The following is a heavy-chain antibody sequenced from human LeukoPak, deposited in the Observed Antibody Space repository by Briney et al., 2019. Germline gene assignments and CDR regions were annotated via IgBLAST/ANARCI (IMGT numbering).Heavy chain of an antibody. D-gene: IGHD3-22*01. Sequence: KPSETLSLTCTVSGGSISSSSYYWGWIRQPPGKGLEWIGSIYYSGSTYYNPSLKSRVTISVDTSKNQFSLKLSSVTAADTAVYYCASSRDSSGYYGYYFDYWGQGTLVTVSS. CDR2: IYYSGST. J-gene: IGHJ4*02. CDR1: GGSISSSSYY. CDR3: ASSRDSSGYYGYYFDY. V-gene: IGHV4-39*07.